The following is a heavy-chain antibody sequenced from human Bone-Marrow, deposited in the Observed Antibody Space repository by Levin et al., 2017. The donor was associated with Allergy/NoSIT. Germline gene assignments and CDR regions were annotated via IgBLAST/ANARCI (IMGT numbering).Heavy chain of an antibody. CDR3: ARLAGYTTKSYFDY. CDR2: VHYSGST. CDR1: GGSINSGNYI. V-gene: IGHV4-39*01. Sequence: SQTLSLTCTVSGGSINSGNYIWSWIRQPPGKGLEWIGSVHYSGSTLYNPSLKSRVTTSLDMSKNQFSLKLSSVTAADTAVSYCARLAGYTTKSYFDYWGQGTLVPVSS. D-gene: IGHD2-2*02. J-gene: IGHJ4*02.